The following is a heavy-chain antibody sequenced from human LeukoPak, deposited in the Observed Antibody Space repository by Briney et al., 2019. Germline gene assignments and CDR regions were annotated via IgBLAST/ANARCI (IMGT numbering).Heavy chain of an antibody. CDR1: GFTFSSSA. J-gene: IGHJ4*02. V-gene: IGHV3-23*01. D-gene: IGHD2-15*01. Sequence: GGSLRLSCAASGFTFSSSAMSWVRQAPGKGLEWVSPISNNGGYTYYADSVQGRFTISRDNSKSTLCLQMNSLRAEDTAVYYCAKQLGYCSNGSCYFPYWGQGTLVTVSS. CDR3: AKQLGYCSNGSCYFPY. CDR2: ISNNGGYT.